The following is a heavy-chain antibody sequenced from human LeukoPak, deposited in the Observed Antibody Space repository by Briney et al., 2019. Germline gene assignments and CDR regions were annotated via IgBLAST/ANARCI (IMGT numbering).Heavy chain of an antibody. D-gene: IGHD1-26*01. CDR3: ARDRGGSYSDY. J-gene: IGHJ4*02. CDR2: IKQDGSEK. V-gene: IGHV3-7*01. CDR1: RFTFSSYW. Sequence: GGSLRLSCAASRFTFSSYWMSWVRQAPGKGLEWVANIKQDGSEKYYVDSVKGRFTISRDNAKNSLYLQMNSLRAEDTAVYYCARDRGGSYSDYWGQGTLVTVSS.